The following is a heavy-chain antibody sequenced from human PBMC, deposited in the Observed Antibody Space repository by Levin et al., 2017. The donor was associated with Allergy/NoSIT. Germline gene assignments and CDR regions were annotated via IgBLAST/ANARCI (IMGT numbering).Heavy chain of an antibody. CDR3: AKDLEGVPYGDYGPYYFDY. CDR2: ISGSGGST. V-gene: IGHV3-23*01. CDR1: GFTFSSYA. Sequence: GGSLRLSCAASGFTFSSYAMSWVRQAPGKGLEWVSAISGSGGSTYYADSVKGRFTISRDNSKNTLYLQMNSLRAEDTAVYYCAKDLEGVPYGDYGPYYFDYWGQGTLVTVSS. J-gene: IGHJ4*02. D-gene: IGHD4-17*01.